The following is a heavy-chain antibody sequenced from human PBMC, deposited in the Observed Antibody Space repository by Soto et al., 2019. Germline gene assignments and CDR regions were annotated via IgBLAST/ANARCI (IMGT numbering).Heavy chain of an antibody. CDR1: GFSLSTSGVG. D-gene: IGHD2-15*01. J-gene: IGHJ5*02. CDR2: IYWDDDK. V-gene: IGHV2-5*02. Sequence: QITLKESGPTLVKPTQTLTLTCTFSGFSLSTSGVGVGWIRQPPGKALEWLALIYWDDDKRYSPSLKSRLTITKDTSKNQVVLTMTNMDPVDTATYYCAHSGQKYCSGGSCYWGGRNWCDPWGQGTLVTVSS. CDR3: AHSGQKYCSGGSCYWGGRNWCDP.